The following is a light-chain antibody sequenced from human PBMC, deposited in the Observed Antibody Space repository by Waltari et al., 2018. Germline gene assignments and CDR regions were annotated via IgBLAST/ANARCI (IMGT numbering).Light chain of an antibody. V-gene: IGKV1-39*01. CDR3: QQSYSTPYT. CDR2: AAS. CDR1: QGISSY. J-gene: IGKJ2*01. Sequence: DIQMTQSPSSLPASVGDRVTTTCRASQGISSYLDWYQQKPGKAPKLLIYAASSLHSGVPSRFSGSGSGTDFTLTISSLQPEDFATYYCQQSYSTPYTFGQGTKLEIK.